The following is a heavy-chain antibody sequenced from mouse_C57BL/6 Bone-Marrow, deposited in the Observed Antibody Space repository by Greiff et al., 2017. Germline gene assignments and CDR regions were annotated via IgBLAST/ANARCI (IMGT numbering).Heavy chain of an antibody. V-gene: IGHV1-64*01. CDR1: GYTFTSYW. CDR2: IHPNSGST. J-gene: IGHJ4*01. D-gene: IGHD1-1*01. Sequence: QVQLQQPGAELVKPGASVKLSCKASGYTFTSYWMHWVKQRPGQGLEWIGMIHPNSGSTNYNEKFKSKATLTVDKSSSTAYMQLSSLTSEDSAVYYCERGYCGTYYYAMDYWGRGTSVTVSS. CDR3: ERGYCGTYYYAMDY.